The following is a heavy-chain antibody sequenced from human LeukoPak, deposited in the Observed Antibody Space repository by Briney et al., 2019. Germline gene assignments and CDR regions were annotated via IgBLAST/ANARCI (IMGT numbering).Heavy chain of an antibody. J-gene: IGHJ4*02. CDR1: GFSISSDYI. D-gene: IGHD1-26*01. CDR2: INHDGIT. Sequence: SETLSLTCSVSGFSISSDYIWGWVRQPPGKGLEWIGEINHDGITNYNPSLKSRVTVSADTSKNQFSLKVRSMTAADTAVYYCARRPRNAGSSGGPSGLDYWGQGTRVTVSS. V-gene: IGHV4-38-2*02. CDR3: ARRPRNAGSSGGPSGLDY.